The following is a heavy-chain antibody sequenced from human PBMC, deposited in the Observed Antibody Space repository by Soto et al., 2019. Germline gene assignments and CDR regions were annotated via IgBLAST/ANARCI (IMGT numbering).Heavy chain of an antibody. V-gene: IGHV3-53*01. Sequence: GSLLRSCSASGSTVSNPYMTWVRQPPGKGLECVSVIYTAGGTNYADSVKGRFIISRDNSKNTLYLQMNSLRAEDTDVYYCARDLAWAFDSWGQGALVTVCS. D-gene: IGHD1-26*01. CDR3: ARDLAWAFDS. CDR1: GSTVSNPY. CDR2: IYTAGGT. J-gene: IGHJ4*02.